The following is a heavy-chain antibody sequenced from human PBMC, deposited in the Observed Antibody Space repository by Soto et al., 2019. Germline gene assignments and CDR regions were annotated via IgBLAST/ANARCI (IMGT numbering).Heavy chain of an antibody. CDR3: AKGWGWFDP. D-gene: IGHD3-16*01. Sequence: ESGGGVVQPGRSLRLSCAASGFTFSSYGMHWVRQAPGKGLEWVAVISYDGSNKYYADSVKGRFTISRDNSKNTLYLQMNSLRAEDTAVYYCAKGWGWFDPWGQGTLVTVSS. CDR1: GFTFSSYG. V-gene: IGHV3-30*18. CDR2: ISYDGSNK. J-gene: IGHJ5*02.